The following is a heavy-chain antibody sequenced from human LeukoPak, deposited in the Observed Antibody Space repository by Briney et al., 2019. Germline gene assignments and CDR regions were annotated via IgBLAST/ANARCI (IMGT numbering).Heavy chain of an antibody. Sequence: SGGSLRLSCAASGLTFENYGISWIRQAPGKGLEWVAGINWNGGTTLYADSVKGRFTISRDNAKNSLYLQMNSLRAEDTAVYYCARHGENIVVVTAIHYYYYMDVWGKGPTVTVSS. CDR3: ARHGENIVVVTAIHYYYYMDV. CDR2: INWNGGTT. CDR1: GLTFENYG. J-gene: IGHJ6*03. D-gene: IGHD2-21*02. V-gene: IGHV3-20*04.